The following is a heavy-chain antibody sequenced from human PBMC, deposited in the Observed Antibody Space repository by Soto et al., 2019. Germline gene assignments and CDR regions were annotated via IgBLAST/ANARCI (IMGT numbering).Heavy chain of an antibody. CDR1: GITVSSYY. J-gene: IGHJ4*02. CDR2: IYAGTIT. Sequence: GGSLRLSXAVSGITVSSYYMSWVRQAAGKGLEWVPVIYAGTITYYADSVKGRFTIYRDNSKNTLNLEMNSLRVEDTAVYYCARIPYDNSGTIFDYWGRGTLVTVS. D-gene: IGHD3-22*01. V-gene: IGHV3-53*01. CDR3: ARIPYDNSGTIFDY.